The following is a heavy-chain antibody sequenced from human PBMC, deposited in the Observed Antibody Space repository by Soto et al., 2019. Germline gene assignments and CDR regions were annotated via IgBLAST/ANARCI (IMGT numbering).Heavy chain of an antibody. CDR1: GFTFSSYG. V-gene: IGHV3-30*18. D-gene: IGHD3-22*01. CDR2: ISYDGCNK. CDR3: ANVVNHYDSSAYYYVEAFDI. J-gene: IGHJ3*02. Sequence: QVQLVESGGGVVQPGRSLRLSCAASGFTFSSYGMHWVRQAPGKGLDWVAVISYDGCNKYYADSVKGRFTISRDNSKNTLFLQMNSLRAEDSAVYYCANVVNHYDSSAYYYVEAFDIWGQWTMVTVSS.